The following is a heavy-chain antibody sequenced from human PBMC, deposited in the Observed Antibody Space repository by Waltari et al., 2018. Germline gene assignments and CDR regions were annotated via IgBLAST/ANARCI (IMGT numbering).Heavy chain of an antibody. V-gene: IGHV4-59*01. Sequence: QVQLQESGPGLVKPSETLSLTCSVSGGSISGYYWTWIRQPPGKGLEWIGYIYYIGSTNYNPSLKSRVTISVDTSKNQFSLKLSSVTAADTAVYYCARGRTSGWYYFEYWGQGTLVTVSS. CDR2: IYYIGST. CDR3: ARGRTSGWYYFEY. J-gene: IGHJ4*02. CDR1: GGSISGYY. D-gene: IGHD6-19*01.